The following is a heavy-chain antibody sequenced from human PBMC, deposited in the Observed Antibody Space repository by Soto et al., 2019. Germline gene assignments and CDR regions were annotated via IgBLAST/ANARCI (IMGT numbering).Heavy chain of an antibody. J-gene: IGHJ4*02. CDR1: GVSINTVTYY. Sequence: SETLSLTCAVSGVSINTVTYYWGWIRQPPGKGLEWIGYIYYSGSTNYNPSLKSRVTISVDTSKNQFSLKLSSVTAADTAVYYCARHRYSYGVYYFDYWGQGTLVTSPQ. D-gene: IGHD5-18*01. CDR3: ARHRYSYGVYYFDY. V-gene: IGHV4-61*05. CDR2: IYYSGST.